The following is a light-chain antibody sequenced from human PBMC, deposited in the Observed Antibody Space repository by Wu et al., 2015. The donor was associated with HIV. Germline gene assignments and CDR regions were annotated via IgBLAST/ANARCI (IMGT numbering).Light chain of an antibody. CDR1: QSVSSY. V-gene: IGKV3-11*01. J-gene: IGKJ4*01. Sequence: EIVLTQSPATLSLSPGERATLSCRASQSVSSYLAWYQQKPGQAPRLLIYEASNRATGIPARFSGSGSGTDFTLTISSLEPEDFAVYYCQQRSNWGLTFGGGTKVE. CDR3: QQRSNWGLT. CDR2: EAS.